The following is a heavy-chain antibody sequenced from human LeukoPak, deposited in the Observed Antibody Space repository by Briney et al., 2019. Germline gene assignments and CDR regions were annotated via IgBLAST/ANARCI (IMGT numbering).Heavy chain of an antibody. J-gene: IGHJ4*02. CDR1: GFSFNSYA. CDR3: AKVDIVVVVAASAPFDY. Sequence: GGSLRLSCAASGFSFNSYAMSWVRQAPGKGLEWVSAISGSGGSTYYADSVKGRFTISRDNSKNTLYLQMSSLRAEATAVYYCAKVDIVVVVAASAPFDYWGQGTLVTVSS. V-gene: IGHV3-23*01. D-gene: IGHD2-15*01. CDR2: ISGSGGST.